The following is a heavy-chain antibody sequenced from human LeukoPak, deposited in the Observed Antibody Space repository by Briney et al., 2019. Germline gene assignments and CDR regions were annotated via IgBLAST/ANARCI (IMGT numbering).Heavy chain of an antibody. V-gene: IGHV3-33*03. J-gene: IGHJ4*02. CDR3: ARGSSGRSGDY. CDR2: IWYDGSNK. Sequence: PGGSLRLSCAASGFTFSSYGMHWVRQAPGKGLEWVAVIWYDGSNKYYADSVKGRFTISRDNAKNSLYLQMNSLRAEDTAVYYCARGSSGRSGDYWGQGTLVTVSS. D-gene: IGHD6-19*01. CDR1: GFTFSSYG.